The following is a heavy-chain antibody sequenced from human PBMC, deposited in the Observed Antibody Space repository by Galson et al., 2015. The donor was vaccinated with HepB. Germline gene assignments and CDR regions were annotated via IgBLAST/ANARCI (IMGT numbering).Heavy chain of an antibody. Sequence: SVKVSCKASGYTFTSYAMHWVRQAPGQRLEWMGWINAGNGNTKYSQKFQGRVTITRDTSASTAYMELSSLRSEDTAVYYCARDGGGRKNWFDPWGQGTLVTVSS. D-gene: IGHD3-16*01. CDR2: INAGNGNT. J-gene: IGHJ5*02. V-gene: IGHV1-3*01. CDR3: ARDGGGRKNWFDP. CDR1: GYTFTSYA.